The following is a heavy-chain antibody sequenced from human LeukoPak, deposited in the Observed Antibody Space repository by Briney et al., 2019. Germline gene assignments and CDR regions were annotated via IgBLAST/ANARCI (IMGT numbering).Heavy chain of an antibody. CDR1: GFIFSSYA. D-gene: IGHD1-7*01. J-gene: IGHJ1*01. V-gene: IGHV3-30*04. CDR3: AKPELRYFQH. CDR2: ISSDGNTK. Sequence: PGRSLRLSCAASGFIFSSYAVHWVRQAPGWGLEWVAVISSDGNTKYYGDSVKGRFTISRDNSKNTLYLQMNSLRAEDTAVYYCAKPELRYFQHWGQGTLVTVSS.